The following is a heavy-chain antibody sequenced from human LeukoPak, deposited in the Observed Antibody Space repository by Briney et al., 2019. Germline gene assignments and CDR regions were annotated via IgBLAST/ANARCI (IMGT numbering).Heavy chain of an antibody. CDR2: IYYSGST. J-gene: IGHJ4*02. V-gene: IGHV4-61*05. Sequence: SETLSLTCTVSGGSISSSSYYWGWIRQPPGKGLEWIGYIYYSGSTNYNPSLKSRVTISVDTSKNQFSLKLSSVTAADTAVYYCARVPGSSGWSRPLYYFDYWGQGTLVTVSS. CDR1: GGSISSSSYY. D-gene: IGHD6-19*01. CDR3: ARVPGSSGWSRPLYYFDY.